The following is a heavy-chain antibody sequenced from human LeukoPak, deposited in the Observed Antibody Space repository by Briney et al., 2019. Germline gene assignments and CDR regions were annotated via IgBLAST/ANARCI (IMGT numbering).Heavy chain of an antibody. D-gene: IGHD2-21*01. CDR2: TYYRSKWYN. J-gene: IGHJ3*02. V-gene: IGHV6-1*01. CDR3: CHSLSGRTGAFDI. Sequence: SPTLSLTFAISGDSVSINSAAWNWIRQSPSRGLEWLGRTYYRSKWYNDYAVSVKSRITINPDTSKSQFSLQLDSVTPEDTAVYYCCHSLSGRTGAFDIWGRGTVVTVSS. CDR1: GDSVSINSAA.